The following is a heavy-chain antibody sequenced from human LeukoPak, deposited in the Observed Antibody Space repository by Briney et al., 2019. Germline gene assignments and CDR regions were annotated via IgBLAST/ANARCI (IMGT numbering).Heavy chain of an antibody. CDR3: ARVPPRFSGYYLDY. Sequence: AGGSLRLSCAASGFTFSSYAMHWVRQAPGKGLEWVAVISYDGSNKYYADSVKGRFTISRDNSKNTLYLQMNSLRAEDTAVYYCARVPPRFSGYYLDYWGQGTLVTVSS. J-gene: IGHJ4*02. CDR1: GFTFSSYA. CDR2: ISYDGSNK. D-gene: IGHD3-22*01. V-gene: IGHV3-30*01.